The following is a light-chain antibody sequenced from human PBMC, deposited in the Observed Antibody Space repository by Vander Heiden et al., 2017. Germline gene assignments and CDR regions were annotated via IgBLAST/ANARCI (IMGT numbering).Light chain of an antibody. CDR1: ALPKQY. J-gene: IGLJ2*01. CDR2: KDN. CDR3: QSADSSGSYVV. V-gene: IGLV3-25*03. Sequence: SYELPQPPSVSVSPGQTARITCSGDALPKQYAYWYQQMPGQAPVLVIYKDNERPSGIPERFSGSSSGTTVTLTISGVQAEDEADYYCQSADSSGSYVVFGGGTKLTVL.